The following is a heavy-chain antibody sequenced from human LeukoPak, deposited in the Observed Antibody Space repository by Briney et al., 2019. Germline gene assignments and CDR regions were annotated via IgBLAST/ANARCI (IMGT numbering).Heavy chain of an antibody. CDR3: AKLTSGSGSSALFDY. J-gene: IGHJ4*02. V-gene: IGHV3-23*01. Sequence: GGSLRLSCAASGFTLSSYAMSWVRQAPGQGLEWVSAISGSGGSTYYADSVKGRFTISRDNSKNTLYLQMNSLRAEDTAVYYCAKLTSGSGSSALFDYWGQGTLVTVSS. D-gene: IGHD3-10*01. CDR2: ISGSGGST. CDR1: GFTLSSYA.